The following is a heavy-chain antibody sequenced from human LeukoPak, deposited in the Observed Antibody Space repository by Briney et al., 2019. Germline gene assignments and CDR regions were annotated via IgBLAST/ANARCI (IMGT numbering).Heavy chain of an antibody. J-gene: IGHJ4*02. CDR3: ARVRYPGTLYYFDY. CDR2: IYYTGST. D-gene: IGHD1-1*01. Sequence: SETLSLTCTGSGDPISAYYWSWIRQPPGKGREGIGYIYYTGSTNYNPSLKSGATISVDTSKNHFSLKLSSVTAADTAVYYCARVRYPGTLYYFDYWGQGTLVTVSS. CDR1: GDPISAYY. V-gene: IGHV4-59*01.